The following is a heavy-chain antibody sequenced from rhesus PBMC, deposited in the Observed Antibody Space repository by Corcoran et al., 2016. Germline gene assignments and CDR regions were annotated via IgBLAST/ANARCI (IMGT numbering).Heavy chain of an antibody. V-gene: IGHV2S1*01. CDR1: GFSLSTSGMG. D-gene: IGHD3-3*01. CDR3: ARVLTIFGVVDAFDF. J-gene: IGHJ3*01. CDR2: IYWDDDK. Sequence: QVTLKESGPALVKPTQTLTLTCTFSGFSLSTSGMGVGWLRQPPGHALEWLASIYWDDDKYFSTSLKSRLTISKDTSKNQVVLTMTNMDPVDTATYYCARVLTIFGVVDAFDFWGQGLRVTVSS.